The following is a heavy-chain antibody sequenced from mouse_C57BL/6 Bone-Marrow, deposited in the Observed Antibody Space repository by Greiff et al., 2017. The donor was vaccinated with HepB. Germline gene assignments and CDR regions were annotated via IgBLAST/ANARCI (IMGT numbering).Heavy chain of an antibody. V-gene: IGHV1-64*01. CDR2: IHPNSGST. CDR3: ARRRWAWFAY. Sequence: QVQLQQPGAELVKPGASVKLSCKASGYTFTSYWMHWVKQRPGQGLEWIGMIHPNSGSTNYNEKFKSKATLTVDKSSSTAYMQLGSLTSEDSAVYYCARRRWAWFAYWGQGTLVTVSA. D-gene: IGHD4-1*01. J-gene: IGHJ3*01. CDR1: GYTFTSYW.